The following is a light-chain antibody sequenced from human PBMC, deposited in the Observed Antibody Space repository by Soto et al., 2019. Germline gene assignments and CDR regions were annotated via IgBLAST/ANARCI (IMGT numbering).Light chain of an antibody. J-gene: IGLJ2*01. Sequence: EGYDVHWYQQVPGTAPKLLIYSNSNRLSGVPDRFSGSKSGTSASLAITGLQAEDEADYYCQSYDSRLSGSVVFGGGTQLTVL. CDR3: QSYDSRLSGSVV. V-gene: IGLV1-40*01. CDR2: SNS. CDR1: EGYD.